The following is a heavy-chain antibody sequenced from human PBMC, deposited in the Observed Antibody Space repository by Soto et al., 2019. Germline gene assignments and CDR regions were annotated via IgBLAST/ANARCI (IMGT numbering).Heavy chain of an antibody. D-gene: IGHD2-15*01. CDR2: IKSKTDGGTT. CDR3: TTDPYRVVLDY. Sequence: GVLRLSCAASGFTFSNAWMSWVRQAPGKGLEWVGRIKSKTDGGTTDYAAPVKGRFTISRDDSKNTLYLQMNSLKTEDTAVYYCTTDPYRVVLDYWGQGTLVTVSS. V-gene: IGHV3-15*01. CDR1: GFTFSNAW. J-gene: IGHJ4*02.